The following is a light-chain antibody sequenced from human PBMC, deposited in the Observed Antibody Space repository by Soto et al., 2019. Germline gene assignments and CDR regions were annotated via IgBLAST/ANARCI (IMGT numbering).Light chain of an antibody. CDR3: MPYNGGAQLGV. CDR2: STS. CDR1: TGTVTSGHY. V-gene: IGLV7-43*01. J-gene: IGLJ3*02. Sequence: QAVVTQEPSLPVSPGGSVTLTCKSSTGTVTSGHYANWYQQKPGQAPRALIHSTSDQHSWAPARFSGSLLEGKAALTLSGVQAEDEAEYYCMPYNGGAQLGVFGGGTKLTVL.